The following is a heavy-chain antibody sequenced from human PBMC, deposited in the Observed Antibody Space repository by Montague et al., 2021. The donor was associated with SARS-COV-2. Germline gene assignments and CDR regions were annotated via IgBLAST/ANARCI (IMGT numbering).Heavy chain of an antibody. V-gene: IGHV4-61*09. Sequence: TLSLTCTVSGGSISKGCYYWTWIRQPAGAGLEWIGHIYTSGSTKYNPSLKSRVTVSVDTSHNQFSLKLSSVSAADTAVYYCARARGGEGIAVRTFDSWGQGTLVSVSS. CDR1: GGSISKGCYY. CDR2: IYTSGST. D-gene: IGHD6-19*01. J-gene: IGHJ4*02. CDR3: ARARGGEGIAVRTFDS.